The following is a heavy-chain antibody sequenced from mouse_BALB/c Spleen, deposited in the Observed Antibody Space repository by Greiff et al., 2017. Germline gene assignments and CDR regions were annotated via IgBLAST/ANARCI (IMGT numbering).Heavy chain of an antibody. V-gene: IGHV1S81*02. D-gene: IGHD2-1*01. Sequence: QVQLQQPGAELVKPGASVKLSCKASGYTFTSYWMHWVKQRPGQGLEWIGEINPSNGRTNYNEKFKSKATLTVDKSSSTAYMQLSSLTSEDSAVYDCARDYYDWGQGTLVTVSA. J-gene: IGHJ3*01. CDR3: ARDYYD. CDR2: INPSNGRT. CDR1: GYTFTSYW.